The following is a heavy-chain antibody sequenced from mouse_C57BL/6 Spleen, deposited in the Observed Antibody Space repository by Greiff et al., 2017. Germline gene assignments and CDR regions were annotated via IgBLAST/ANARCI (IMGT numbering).Heavy chain of an antibody. CDR2: IDPSDSYT. CDR1: GYTFTSYW. CDR3: AITGGTY. J-gene: IGHJ3*01. V-gene: IGHV1-50*01. D-gene: IGHD4-1*01. Sequence: QVQLQQPGAELVKPGASVKLSCKASGYTFTSYWMQWVKQRPGQGLEWIGEIDPSDSYTNYNQKFKGKATLTVDTSSSTAYMQLSSLTSEDSAVYYCAITGGTYWGQGTLVTVSA.